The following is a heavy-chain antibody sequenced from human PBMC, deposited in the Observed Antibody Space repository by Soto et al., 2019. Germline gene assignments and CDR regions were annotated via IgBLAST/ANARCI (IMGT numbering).Heavy chain of an antibody. D-gene: IGHD3-3*01. J-gene: IGHJ6*02. CDR3: ARELTIFGVVPNYYYYGMDV. Sequence: GGALRLSCAASEFTFSSDAMHWVRQAPGKGLEWVAVISYDGSNKYYADSVKGRFTISRDNSKNTLYLQMNSLRAEDTAVYYCARELTIFGVVPNYYYYGMDVWGQGTTVTVSS. CDR1: EFTFSSDA. CDR2: ISYDGSNK. V-gene: IGHV3-30-3*01.